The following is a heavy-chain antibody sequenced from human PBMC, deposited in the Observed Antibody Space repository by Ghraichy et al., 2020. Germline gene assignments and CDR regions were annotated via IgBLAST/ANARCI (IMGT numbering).Heavy chain of an antibody. CDR3: ARDAWSGWYGGWFDP. Sequence: GGSLRLSCAASGFHFSTYAMSWVRQAPGKGLEWVSSTTGSGDTTYYADSVKGRFTISRDNSKNTLHLQIDSLRAEDTAIYYCARDAWSGWYGGWFDPWGQGTLVTVSS. J-gene: IGHJ5*02. CDR1: GFHFSTYA. V-gene: IGHV3-23*01. D-gene: IGHD6-13*01. CDR2: TTGSGDTT.